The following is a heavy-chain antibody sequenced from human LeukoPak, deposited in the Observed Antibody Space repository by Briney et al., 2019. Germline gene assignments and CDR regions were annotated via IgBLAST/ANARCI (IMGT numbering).Heavy chain of an antibody. CDR1: GFTFSSYG. V-gene: IGHV3-33*01. CDR3: ARDLYGGNSVASFDY. CDR2: IWYDGSNK. J-gene: IGHJ4*02. Sequence: PGRSLRLSCAASGFTFSSYGMHWVRQAPGKGLEWVAVIWYDGSNKYYADSVKGRFTISRDNSKNTLYLQMNSLRAEDTAVYYCARDLYGGNSVASFDYWGQGTLVTVSS. D-gene: IGHD4-23*01.